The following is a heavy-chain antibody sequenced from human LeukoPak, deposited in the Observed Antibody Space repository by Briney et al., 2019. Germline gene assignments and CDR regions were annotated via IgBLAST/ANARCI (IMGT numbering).Heavy chain of an antibody. J-gene: IGHJ4*02. Sequence: ASVKVSCKASGYTFTSYGISWVRQAPGQGLERMGWISAYNGNTNYAQKLQGRVTMTTDTSTSTAYMELRSLRSDDTAVYYCARVRVQLWSFDYWGQGTLVTVSS. CDR3: ARVRVQLWSFDY. D-gene: IGHD5-18*01. CDR2: ISAYNGNT. CDR1: GYTFTSYG. V-gene: IGHV1-18*01.